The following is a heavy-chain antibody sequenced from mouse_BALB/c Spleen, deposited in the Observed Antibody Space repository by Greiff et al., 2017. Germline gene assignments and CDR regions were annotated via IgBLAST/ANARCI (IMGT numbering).Heavy chain of an antibody. CDR1: GFSLTSYG. CDR3: ARGSGGLGAWFAY. D-gene: IGHD6-1*01. V-gene: IGHV2-9*02. Sequence: QVQLQQSGPGLVAPSQSLSITCTVSGFSLTSYGVHWVRQPPGKGLEWLGVIWAGGSTNYNSALMSRLSISKDNSKSQVFLKMNSLQTDDTAMYYCARGSGGLGAWFAYWGQGTLVTVSA. CDR2: IWAGGST. J-gene: IGHJ3*01.